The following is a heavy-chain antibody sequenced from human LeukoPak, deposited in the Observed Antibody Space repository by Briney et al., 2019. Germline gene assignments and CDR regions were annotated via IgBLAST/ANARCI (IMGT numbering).Heavy chain of an antibody. V-gene: IGHV4-59*01. J-gene: IGHJ4*02. CDR2: IYYSGST. CDR3: ARVRPYYYDSSGYTLDY. CDR1: GGSISSYY. Sequence: SETLSLTCTVSGGSISSYYWSWIRQPPGKGLEWIGYIYYSGSTNYNPSLKSRVTISVDTSKNQFSLKLSSVTAADTAVYYCARVRPYYYDSSGYTLDYWGQGTLVTVSS. D-gene: IGHD3-22*01.